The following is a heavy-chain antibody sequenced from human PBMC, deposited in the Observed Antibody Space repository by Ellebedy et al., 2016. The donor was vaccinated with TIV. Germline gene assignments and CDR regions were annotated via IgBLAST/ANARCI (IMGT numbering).Heavy chain of an antibody. CDR2: IYYSGST. V-gene: IGHV4-59*13. J-gene: IGHJ4*02. D-gene: IGHD6-6*01. CDR3: ARDGSSSSLLIDY. Sequence: SETLSLXCTVSGGSISSYYWSWIRQPPGKGLEWIGYIYYSGSTNYNPSLKSRVTISVDTSKNQFSLKLSSVTAADTAVYYCARDGSSSSLLIDYWGQGTLVTVSS. CDR1: GGSISSYY.